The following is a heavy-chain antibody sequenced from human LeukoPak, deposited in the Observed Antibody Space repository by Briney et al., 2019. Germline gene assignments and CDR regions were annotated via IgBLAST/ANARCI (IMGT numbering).Heavy chain of an antibody. CDR1: GGSISSYY. J-gene: IGHJ4*02. V-gene: IGHV4-59*12. D-gene: IGHD3-10*01. Sequence: SETLSLTCTVSGGSISSYYWSWIRQPPGKGLEWIGYIYYSGSTNYNPSLKSRVTISVDTSKNQFSLKLSSVTAADTAVYYCASRFGELTFDYWGQGTLVTVSS. CDR3: ASRFGELTFDY. CDR2: IYYSGST.